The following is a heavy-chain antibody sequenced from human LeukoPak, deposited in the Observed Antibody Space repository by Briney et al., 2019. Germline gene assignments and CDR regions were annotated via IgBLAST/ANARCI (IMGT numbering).Heavy chain of an antibody. V-gene: IGHV4-4*02. Sequence: SETLSLTCAVSGGSISSSNWWSWVRQPPGKGLEWIGEIYHSGSTNYNPSLKSRVTISVDKSKNQFSLKLSSVTAADTAVYYCARDRRGYYDSSGYFDYWGQGALVTVSS. D-gene: IGHD3-22*01. J-gene: IGHJ4*02. CDR3: ARDRRGYYDSSGYFDY. CDR2: IYHSGST. CDR1: GGSISSSNW.